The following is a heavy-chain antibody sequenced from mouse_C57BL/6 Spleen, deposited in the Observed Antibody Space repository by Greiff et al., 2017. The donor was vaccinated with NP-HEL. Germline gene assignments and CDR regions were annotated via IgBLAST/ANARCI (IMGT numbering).Heavy chain of an antibody. CDR1: GYAFSSYW. D-gene: IGHD1-1*01. CDR3: ARSTTVASYYAMDY. CDR2: IYPGDGDT. Sequence: QVQLQQSGAELVKPGASVKISCKASGYAFSSYWMNWVKQRPGKGLEWIGQIYPGDGDTNYNGKFKGKATLTADKSSSTAYMQLSSLTSEVSAVYFCARSTTVASYYAMDYWGQGTSVTVSS. V-gene: IGHV1-80*01. J-gene: IGHJ4*01.